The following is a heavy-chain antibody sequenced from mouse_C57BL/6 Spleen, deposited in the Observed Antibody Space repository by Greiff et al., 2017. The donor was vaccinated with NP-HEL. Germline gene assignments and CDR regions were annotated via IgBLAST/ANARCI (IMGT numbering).Heavy chain of an antibody. CDR2: IDPSDSET. D-gene: IGHD1-1*01. J-gene: IGHJ4*01. CDR1: GYTFTSYW. V-gene: IGHV1-52*01. CDR3: ALYYGSSYDAMDY. Sequence: QVQLQQPGAELVRPGSSVKLSCKASGYTFTSYWMHWVKQRPIQGLDWIGNIDPSDSETHYNQKFKDKATLTVDKSSSTAYMQLSSLTSEDSAVYYCALYYGSSYDAMDYWGQGTSVTVSS.